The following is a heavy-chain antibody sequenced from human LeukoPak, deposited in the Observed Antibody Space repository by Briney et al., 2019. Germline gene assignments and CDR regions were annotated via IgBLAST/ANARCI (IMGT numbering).Heavy chain of an antibody. J-gene: IGHJ4*02. CDR1: GVTFSSFA. V-gene: IGHV3-30*04. CDR3: ARGPIQLLWFGELLSTQYYFDY. D-gene: IGHD3-10*01. Sequence: GGSLRLSCAASGVTFSSFAMHWVRQAPGKGLEWVAVISYHGRDTFYSDSVKGRFTISRDNSKNTLYLQMNSLRAEDTAVYYCARGPIQLLWFGELLSTQYYFDYWGQGTLVTVSS. CDR2: ISYHGRDT.